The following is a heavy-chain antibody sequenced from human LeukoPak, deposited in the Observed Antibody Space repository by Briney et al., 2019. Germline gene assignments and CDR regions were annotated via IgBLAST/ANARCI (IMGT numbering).Heavy chain of an antibody. CDR2: ISGSGGNT. V-gene: IGHV3-23*01. Sequence: GGSLSLSCAASGFTFSGYAMSWVRQAPGKGLEWVSAISGSGGNTYYADSVRGRFTISRDNSQNTLYVQMNSLRAEDTAVYYCAMGYYYDSSGFGPFDYWGQGTLVTVSS. D-gene: IGHD3-22*01. CDR3: AMGYYYDSSGFGPFDY. CDR1: GFTFSGYA. J-gene: IGHJ4*02.